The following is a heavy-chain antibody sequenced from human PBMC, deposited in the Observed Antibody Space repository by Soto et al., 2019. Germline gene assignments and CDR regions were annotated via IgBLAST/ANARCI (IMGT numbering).Heavy chain of an antibody. Sequence: SETLSLTCTVSGGSISDGGYYWTWIRRHPGKGLEWIGYIYYTGNTYYNPSLKSRLTISVDTSKNQFSLKLSSVTAADTAVYYCARVGRISNGGYLDYWGQGTLVTVSS. J-gene: IGHJ4*02. CDR3: ARVGRISNGGYLDY. D-gene: IGHD3-22*01. CDR1: GGSISDGGYY. V-gene: IGHV4-31*03. CDR2: IYYTGNT.